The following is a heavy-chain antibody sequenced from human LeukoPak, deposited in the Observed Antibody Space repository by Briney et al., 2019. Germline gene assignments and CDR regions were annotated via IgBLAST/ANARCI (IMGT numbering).Heavy chain of an antibody. J-gene: IGHJ4*02. CDR2: IYSGGST. CDR1: GFTVSSNY. D-gene: IGHD2-15*01. Sequence: GGSLRLSCAASGFTVSSNYMSWVRQAPGKGLEWVSVIYSGGSTYYADSVKGRFTISRDNSKNTLYLQMNSLRAEDTAVYYCARDLSLYCSGGSCYSLNYWGQGTLVTVSS. V-gene: IGHV3-53*01. CDR3: ARDLSLYCSGGSCYSLNY.